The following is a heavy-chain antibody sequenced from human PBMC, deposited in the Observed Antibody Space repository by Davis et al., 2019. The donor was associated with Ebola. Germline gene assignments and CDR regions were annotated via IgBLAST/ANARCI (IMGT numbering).Heavy chain of an antibody. J-gene: IGHJ6*04. V-gene: IGHV3-30*03. CDR1: GFTFSHYG. CDR3: ATVAYYDIFYYYGMDV. Sequence: GESLKISCAASGFTFSHYGMHWVRQAPGKGLEWVSVISYDGSDKYYADSVKGRFTISRDNSKNTLYLQMNSLRAEDTAVYYCATVAYYDIFYYYGMDVWGKGTTVTVSS. D-gene: IGHD3-9*01. CDR2: ISYDGSDK.